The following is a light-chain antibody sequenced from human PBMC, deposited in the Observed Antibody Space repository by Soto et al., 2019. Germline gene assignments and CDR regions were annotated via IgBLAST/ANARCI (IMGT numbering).Light chain of an antibody. J-gene: IGKJ2*01. V-gene: IGKV3-11*01. CDR3: QQRSNWSPGYT. CDR2: DAS. Sequence: EIVLTQSPATLSLSPGERATLSCRASQSVSSYLAWYQQKPGQAPRLLIYDASNRATGIPARFSGSRSGTDFALTISSLEPEDFAVYYCQQRSNWSPGYTFGQGTKLEIK. CDR1: QSVSSY.